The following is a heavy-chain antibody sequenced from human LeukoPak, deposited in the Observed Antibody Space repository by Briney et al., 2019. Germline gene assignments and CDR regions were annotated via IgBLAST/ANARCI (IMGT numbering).Heavy chain of an antibody. CDR1: GFTFSGCD. D-gene: IGHD3-10*02. V-gene: IGHV3-73*01. J-gene: IGHJ4*02. CDR3: AKTRLFGESLEDY. CDR2: ITTKANGYVT. Sequence: GGSLRLSCAASGFTFSGCDMHWVRQASGKGLEWVGRITTKANGYVTAYAASLKGRFTISRDDSKNTAYLQMNSLRAEDTAVYYCAKTRLFGESLEDYWGQGTLVTVSS.